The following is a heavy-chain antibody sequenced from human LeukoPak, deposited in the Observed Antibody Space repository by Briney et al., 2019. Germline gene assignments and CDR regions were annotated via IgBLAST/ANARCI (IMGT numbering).Heavy chain of an antibody. Sequence: SETLSLTCAVYGGSFSGYYWSWIRQPPGKGLEWIGEINHSGSTNYNPSLKSRVIISVDTSKNQFSLKLSSVTAADTAVYYCARGDYYDSSGYGFDYWGQGTLVTVS. J-gene: IGHJ4*02. CDR3: ARGDYYDSSGYGFDY. CDR1: GGSFSGYY. V-gene: IGHV4-34*01. CDR2: INHSGST. D-gene: IGHD3-22*01.